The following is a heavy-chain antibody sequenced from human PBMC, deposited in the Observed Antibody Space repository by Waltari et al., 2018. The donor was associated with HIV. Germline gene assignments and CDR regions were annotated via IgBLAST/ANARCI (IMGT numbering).Heavy chain of an antibody. CDR3: AKDGLQPQHPGNTIYFMFHS. CDR1: GYSISSGHY. CDR2: IFHSGMP. V-gene: IGHV4-38-2*02. D-gene: IGHD3-10*01. Sequence: QVHLQESGPGLVKPSETLSLTCNVSGYSISSGHYWGWVRQPPGKEMEWIGSIFHSGMPYFTPSLKSRVTMSIDTSKNQFSLNLKSVTAADTAVYYCAKDGLQPQHPGNTIYFMFHSWGQGTLVTVSS. J-gene: IGHJ5*01.